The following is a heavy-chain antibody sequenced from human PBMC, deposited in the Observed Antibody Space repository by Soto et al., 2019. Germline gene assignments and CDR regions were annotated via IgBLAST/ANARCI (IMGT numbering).Heavy chain of an antibody. V-gene: IGHV2-70*01. Sequence: SGHTLVNPTQTLTLTCTFSGFSLSTSGMCVSWIRQPPGKALEWLALIDWDDDKYYSTSLKTRLTISKDTSKNQVVLTMTNMDPVDTATYYCARSIAVAGLRAFDIWGQGTMVTVSS. D-gene: IGHD6-19*01. CDR1: GFSLSTSGMC. CDR2: IDWDDDK. CDR3: ARSIAVAGLRAFDI. J-gene: IGHJ3*02.